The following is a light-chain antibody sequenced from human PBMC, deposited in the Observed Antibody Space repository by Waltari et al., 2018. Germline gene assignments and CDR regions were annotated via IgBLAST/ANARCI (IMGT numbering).Light chain of an antibody. V-gene: IGKV3-20*01. CDR2: GAS. Sequence: EITLTQSPGTLSLSPGQRATLSCRASQGVSSNSLAWYQHIPRQAPRLLIYGASTRAPGIPERFSGCESGTDFTLTISRLEPEDFAVYYCHYYGASPLFAFGPGTKVDV. CDR3: HYYGASPLFA. J-gene: IGKJ3*01. CDR1: QGVSSNS.